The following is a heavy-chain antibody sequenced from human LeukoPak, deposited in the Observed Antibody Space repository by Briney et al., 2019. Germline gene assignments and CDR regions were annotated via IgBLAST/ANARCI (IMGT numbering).Heavy chain of an antibody. D-gene: IGHD3-3*01. CDR3: ARVRSPADRFLEWLFYNGFGY. Sequence: GASVKVSCRASGYTFTGYYMHWVRQAPGQGLEWMGWINPNSGGTNYAQKFQGWVTMTRDTSISTAYMELSRLRSDDTAVYYCARVRSPADRFLEWLFYNGFGYWGQGTLVTVSS. CDR2: INPNSGGT. J-gene: IGHJ4*02. V-gene: IGHV1-2*04. CDR1: GYTFTGYY.